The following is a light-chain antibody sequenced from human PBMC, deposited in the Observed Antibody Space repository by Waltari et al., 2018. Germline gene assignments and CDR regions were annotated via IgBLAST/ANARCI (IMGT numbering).Light chain of an antibody. CDR3: QQCYSTPYT. V-gene: IGKV4-1*01. J-gene: IGKJ2*01. CDR1: QNLLYNSDNKNY. Sequence: DIVMTQSPDSLAVSLGERATINCRSSQNLLYNSDNKNYLAWFQQKPGQPPKLLIYWASTRESGVPDRFSGSGSGTEFTLTISSLQAADVAVYYCQQCYSTPYTFGQGTKLEIK. CDR2: WAS.